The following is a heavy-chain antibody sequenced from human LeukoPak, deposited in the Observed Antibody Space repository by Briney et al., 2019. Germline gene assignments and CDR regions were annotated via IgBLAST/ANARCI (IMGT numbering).Heavy chain of an antibody. CDR3: ARERMYYYPLGKEDSYYYYMDV. V-gene: IGHV3-66*01. CDR2: IYRNGST. J-gene: IGHJ6*03. Sequence: GGSLRLSCAASGFTVSSNYMSWVREAPGRGLEWVSVIYRNGSTCYADSVKGRFTISRDNSKNTLYLQMNSLRAEDTAVYYCARERMYYYPLGKEDSYYYYMDVWGKGTTVTISS. CDR1: GFTVSSNY. D-gene: IGHD3-10*01.